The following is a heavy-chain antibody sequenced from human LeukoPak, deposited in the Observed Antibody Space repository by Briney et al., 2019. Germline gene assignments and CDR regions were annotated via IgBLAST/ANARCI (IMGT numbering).Heavy chain of an antibody. J-gene: IGHJ4*02. D-gene: IGHD5-24*01. Sequence: ASVKVSCKVSGYTLTELSIHWVRQAPGKGLEWMGGFDPGDDETAYAQKFQGRVTVTEDTSTGTAYMELSSLRSEDTAVYYCAASPGYRGDYFDYWGQGTLVTVSS. V-gene: IGHV1-24*01. CDR2: FDPGDDET. CDR1: GYTLTELS. CDR3: AASPGYRGDYFDY.